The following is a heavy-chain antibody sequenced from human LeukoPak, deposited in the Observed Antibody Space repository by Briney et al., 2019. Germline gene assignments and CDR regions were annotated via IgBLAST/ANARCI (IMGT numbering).Heavy chain of an antibody. CDR3: AISLGSYYDSSGYLGGDC. CDR1: GYTFTNYG. D-gene: IGHD3-22*01. Sequence: ASVKVSCKASGYTFTNYGILWVRQAPGQGLEWMGWISAYSGNTNYAQKLQGRVTMTTETSTSTAYMELESLRSDDTAVYYCAISLGSYYDSSGYLGGDCWGQGTLVTVSS. CDR2: ISAYSGNT. J-gene: IGHJ4*02. V-gene: IGHV1-18*01.